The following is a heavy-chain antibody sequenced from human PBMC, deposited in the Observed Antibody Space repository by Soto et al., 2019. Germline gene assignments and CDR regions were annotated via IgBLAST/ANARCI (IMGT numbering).Heavy chain of an antibody. J-gene: IGHJ4*02. CDR1: GFTFSSYA. Sequence: EVQLLESGGGWVQPGESLRLSCAASGFTFSSYAMSWVRQAPGKGLEWVSVISGSDDNTHYADSVKGRFPISRDNSKTTLYLQMNSLRAEDTAVDYCAKRSSSSTFDYWGQGTLVTVSS. V-gene: IGHV3-23*01. D-gene: IGHD6-6*01. CDR2: ISGSDDNT. CDR3: AKRSSSSTFDY.